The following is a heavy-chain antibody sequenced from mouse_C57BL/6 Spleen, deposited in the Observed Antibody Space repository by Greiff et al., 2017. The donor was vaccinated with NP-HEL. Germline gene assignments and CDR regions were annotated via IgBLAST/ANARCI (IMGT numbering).Heavy chain of an antibody. D-gene: IGHD2-2*01. CDR3: AVIYYGYDVGAMDY. J-gene: IGHJ4*01. CDR1: GFTFSDYG. V-gene: IGHV5-17*01. Sequence: EVKLVESGGGLVKPGGSLKLSCAASGFTFSDYGMHWVRQAPEKGLEWVAYISSGSSTIYYADTVKGRFTISRDNAKNTLFLQMTSLRSEDTAMYYCAVIYYGYDVGAMDYWGQGTSVTVSS. CDR2: ISSGSSTI.